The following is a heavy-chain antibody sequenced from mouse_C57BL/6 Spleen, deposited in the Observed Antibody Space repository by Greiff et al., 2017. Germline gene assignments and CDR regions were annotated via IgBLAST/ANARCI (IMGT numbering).Heavy chain of an antibody. CDR3: ARKGERVYFDY. V-gene: IGHV1-69*01. CDR2: IDPSDSYT. J-gene: IGHJ2*01. CDR1: GYTFTSYW. Sequence: QVQLQQPGAELVMPGASVKLSCKASGYTFTSYWMHWVKQRPGQGLEWIGEIDPSDSYTNYNQKFKGKSTLTVDKSSSTAYMQLSSLTSEDSAVFYCARKGERVYFDYWGQGTTLTVSS.